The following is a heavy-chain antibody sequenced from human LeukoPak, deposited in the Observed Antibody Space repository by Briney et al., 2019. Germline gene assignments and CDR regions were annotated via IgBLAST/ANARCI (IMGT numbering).Heavy chain of an antibody. CDR2: INPSGGTT. V-gene: IGHV1-46*01. Sequence: GASVKVSCKASGYTFTSYHMHWVRQAPGQGLEWMGIINPSGGTTTYAQKFQGRVTMTRDTSTSTVYMELSSLRSEDTAVYYCARDRCSSTSCYVEGPSDSYNWFDPWGQGTLVTVSS. CDR3: ARDRCSSTSCYVEGPSDSYNWFDP. CDR1: GYTFTSYH. J-gene: IGHJ5*02. D-gene: IGHD2-2*01.